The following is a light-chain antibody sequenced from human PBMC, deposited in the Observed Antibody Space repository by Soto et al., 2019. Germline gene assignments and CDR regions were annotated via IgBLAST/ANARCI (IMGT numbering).Light chain of an antibody. Sequence: EIVFTQFPATLSLSPGERATLSCRASQSVSRYLAWYQQKPGQAPRLLIYDVSIRATGIPARFSGSGSGTDFTLTITSLEPEDFAVYSCQQRSDWPITFGQGTRLEIK. V-gene: IGKV3-11*01. CDR1: QSVSRY. J-gene: IGKJ5*01. CDR3: QQRSDWPIT. CDR2: DVS.